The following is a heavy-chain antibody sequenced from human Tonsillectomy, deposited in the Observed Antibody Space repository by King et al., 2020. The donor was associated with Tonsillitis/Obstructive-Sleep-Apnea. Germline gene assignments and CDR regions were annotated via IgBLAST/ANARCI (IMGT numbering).Heavy chain of an antibody. D-gene: IGHD1-26*01. CDR1: GFIFNNFG. J-gene: IGHJ4*02. CDR2: IWYDGTNK. V-gene: IGHV3-33*03. CDR3: ARLSGSYYFDY. Sequence: VQLVESGGGVVQPGRSLRLSCAASGFIFNNFGMLWVRQTPGKGLEWVALIWYDGTNKYYADSVKGRFTISRDSSKNTLYLQMSSLRAEDTAVYYCARLSGSYYFDYWGQGTLAT.